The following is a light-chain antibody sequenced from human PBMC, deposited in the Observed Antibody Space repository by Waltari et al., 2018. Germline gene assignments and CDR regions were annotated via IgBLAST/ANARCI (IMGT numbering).Light chain of an antibody. J-gene: IGKJ4*01. V-gene: IGKV3-15*01. CDR2: DVS. Sequence: EIVMTQSPATLSVLPGERATLSCRASQSVGTNLAGYQQTPGQAPRLLIYDVSTRAIDIPFRFSGSGSATEFTLTISSLQSEDFALYFCQQHSTWPSFGGGTKVEIK. CDR3: QQHSTWPS. CDR1: QSVGTN.